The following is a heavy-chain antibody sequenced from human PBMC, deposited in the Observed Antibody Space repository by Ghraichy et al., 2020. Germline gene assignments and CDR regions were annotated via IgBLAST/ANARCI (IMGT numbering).Heavy chain of an antibody. J-gene: IGHJ4*02. CDR3: TRAGIVGATPAFDY. CDR2: ISSDGRHI. V-gene: IGHV3-21*06. D-gene: IGHD1-26*01. Sequence: GRSLRLSCGASGFNFNIYSMNWVRQAPGNGLEWVSSISSDGRHIYYADSVRGRFTISRDNAQNTVFLQTNSLRGEDTAVYYCTRAGIVGATPAFDYWGQGTLVTVSS. CDR1: GFNFNIYS.